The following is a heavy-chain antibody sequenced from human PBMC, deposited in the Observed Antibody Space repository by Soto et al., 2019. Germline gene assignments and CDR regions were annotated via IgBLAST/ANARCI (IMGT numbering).Heavy chain of an antibody. J-gene: IGHJ5*02. CDR3: ARGVGFTMIVVAPWWFDP. D-gene: IGHD3-22*01. V-gene: IGHV1-3*01. Sequence: GASVKVSCKASGYTFTSYAMHWVRQAPGQRLEWMGWINAGNGNTKYSQKFQGRVTITRDTSASTAYMELSSLRSEDTAVYYCARGVGFTMIVVAPWWFDPWGQGTLVTVSS. CDR2: INAGNGNT. CDR1: GYTFTSYA.